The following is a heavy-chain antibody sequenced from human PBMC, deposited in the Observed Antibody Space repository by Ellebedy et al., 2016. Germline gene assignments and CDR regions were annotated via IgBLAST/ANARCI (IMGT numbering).Heavy chain of an antibody. D-gene: IGHD4-17*01. CDR3: ARDKYGDYGYDY. J-gene: IGHJ4*02. Sequence: GGSLRLSXAASGFTFSSYGMHWVRQAPGKGLEWVAVISYDGSNKYYADSVKGRFTISRDNSKNTLYLQMNSLRAEDTAVYYCARDKYGDYGYDYWGQGTLVTVSS. V-gene: IGHV3-30*03. CDR1: GFTFSSYG. CDR2: ISYDGSNK.